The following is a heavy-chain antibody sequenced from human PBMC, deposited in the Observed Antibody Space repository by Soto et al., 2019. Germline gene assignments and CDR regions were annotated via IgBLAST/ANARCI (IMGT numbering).Heavy chain of an antibody. CDR3: ARDSYYDSSGYPYYYGMDV. D-gene: IGHD3-22*01. Sequence: GGSLRLSCAASGFTVSSNYMSWVRQAPGKGLEWVSVIYSGGSTYYADSVKGRFTISRDNFKNTLYLQMNSLRAEDTAVYYCARDSYYDSSGYPYYYGMDVWGQGTTVTVAS. V-gene: IGHV3-53*01. CDR2: IYSGGST. J-gene: IGHJ6*02. CDR1: GFTVSSNY.